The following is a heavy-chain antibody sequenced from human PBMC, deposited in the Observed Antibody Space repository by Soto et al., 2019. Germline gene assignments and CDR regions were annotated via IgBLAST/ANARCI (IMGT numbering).Heavy chain of an antibody. CDR3: AKDRGSGTLRYYGMDV. Sequence: QVQLVESGGGVVQPGRSLRLSCAGSGFSFSSYAVHWVRQAPCKGLEWVAVMSYDESKINYADSVKGRVTISRDNSKNTFFLQLNGLSPEDTAVYFCAKDRGSGTLRYYGMDVWGQGTTVTVS. CDR2: MSYDESKI. V-gene: IGHV3-30*18. CDR1: GFSFSSYA. J-gene: IGHJ6*02. D-gene: IGHD3-10*01.